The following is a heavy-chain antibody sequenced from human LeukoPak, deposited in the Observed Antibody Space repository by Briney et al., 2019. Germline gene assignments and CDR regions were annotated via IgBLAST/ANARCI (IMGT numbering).Heavy chain of an antibody. CDR3: ARGNNQQLGWFDP. CDR2: IIPIFGTA. CDR1: GGTFSSYA. Sequence: SVKVSCKASGGTFSSYAISWVRQAPGQGLEWKGGIIPIFGTANYAQKFQGRVTITTDESTSTAYMELSSLRSEDTAVYYCARGNNQQLGWFDPWGQGTLVTVSS. V-gene: IGHV1-69*05. J-gene: IGHJ5*02. D-gene: IGHD6-6*01.